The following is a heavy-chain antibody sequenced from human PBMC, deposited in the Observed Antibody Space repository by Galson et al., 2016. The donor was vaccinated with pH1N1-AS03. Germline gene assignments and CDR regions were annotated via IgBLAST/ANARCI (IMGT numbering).Heavy chain of an antibody. V-gene: IGHV5-10-1*01. Sequence: QSGAEVKKPGESLRISCKGSGYSFTSYWISWVRQMPGKGLEWMGRTDPSNSYTNYSPSFQGHVTISADESISTAYLQWSSLKASDTAMYYCARSGDYYDSSGYYWGQQYYFDYWGQGTLVTVSS. J-gene: IGHJ4*02. CDR2: TDPSNSYT. D-gene: IGHD3-22*01. CDR3: ARSGDYYDSSGYYWGQQYYFDY. CDR1: GYSFTSYW.